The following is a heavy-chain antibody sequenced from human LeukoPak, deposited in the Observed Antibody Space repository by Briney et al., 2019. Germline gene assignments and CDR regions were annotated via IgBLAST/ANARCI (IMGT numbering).Heavy chain of an antibody. J-gene: IGHJ4*02. Sequence: PGGSLRLSCAASGFRFSDYWMTWVRQAPGKGLECVANIKTDGSAKHYPGSVKGRFPVSRDHAKNSLHLQTNHMRLEDTAIYYCTKDLNHDSSGWGQGTLVTVSS. CDR2: IKTDGSAK. CDR3: TKDLNHDSSG. V-gene: IGHV3-7*01. D-gene: IGHD3-22*01. CDR1: GFRFSDYW.